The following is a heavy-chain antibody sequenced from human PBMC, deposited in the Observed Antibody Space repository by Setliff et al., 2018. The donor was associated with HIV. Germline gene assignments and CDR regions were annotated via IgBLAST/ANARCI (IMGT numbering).Heavy chain of an antibody. CDR1: TYISLS. CDR2: ISSSGVYT. Sequence: GGSLRLSCSYTYISLSMLWVRQAPGKGLEWVSSISSSGVYTLHADSVKGRFTVSRDNYKKTLYLQMVSLRAEDVAVYYCARGLGGGVNSWDFYYIDVWGKGTTVTVSS. D-gene: IGHD6-13*01. CDR3: ARGLGGGVNSWDFYYIDV. J-gene: IGHJ6*03. V-gene: IGHV3-21*01.